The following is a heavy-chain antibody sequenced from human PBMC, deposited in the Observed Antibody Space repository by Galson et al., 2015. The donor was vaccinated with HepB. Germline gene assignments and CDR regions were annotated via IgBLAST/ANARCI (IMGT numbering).Heavy chain of an antibody. D-gene: IGHD6-13*01. CDR1: GYTFTSYA. CDR2: INTNTGNP. CDR3: ARGDSGSWLCPDY. Sequence: SVKVSCKASGYTFTSYAMNWVRQAPGQGLEWMGWINTNTGNPTYAQGFTGRFVFSLDTSVSTAYLQISDLKAEDTAVYYCARGDSGSWLCPDYWGQGALVTVSS. V-gene: IGHV7-4-1*02. J-gene: IGHJ4*02.